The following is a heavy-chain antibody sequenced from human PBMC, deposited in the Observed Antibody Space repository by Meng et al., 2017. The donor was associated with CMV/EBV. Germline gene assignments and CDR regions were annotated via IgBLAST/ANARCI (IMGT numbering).Heavy chain of an antibody. CDR3: ARIAAAGRFDY. V-gene: IGHV2-5*02. D-gene: IGHD6-13*01. CDR2: IYWDDDK. J-gene: IGHJ4*02. Sequence: QIPLKESGPTLVKTTQILTLTWTFSGFSLSTSGVGVGWIRQPPGKALEWLALIYWDDDKRYSPSLKSRLTITKDTSKTQVVLTMTNMDPVDTATYYCARIAAAGRFDYWGQGTLVTVSS. CDR1: GFSLSTSGVG.